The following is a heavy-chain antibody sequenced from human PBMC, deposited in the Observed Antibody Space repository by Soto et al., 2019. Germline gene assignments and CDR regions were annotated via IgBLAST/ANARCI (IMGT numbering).Heavy chain of an antibody. V-gene: IGHV1-3*01. CDR1: GYTFTSYA. CDR2: INAGNGNT. Sequence: ASVKVSCKASGYTFTSYAMHWVRQAPGQRLEWMGWINAGNGNTKYSQKFQGRVTITRDTSASTAYMELSSLRSEDTAVYYCARVPIAPTVTTYIDYSGQGTLVTVSS. J-gene: IGHJ4*02. D-gene: IGHD4-17*01. CDR3: ARVPIAPTVTTYIDY.